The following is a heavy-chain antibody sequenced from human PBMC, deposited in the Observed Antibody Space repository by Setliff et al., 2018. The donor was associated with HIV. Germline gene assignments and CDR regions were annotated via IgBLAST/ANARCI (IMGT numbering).Heavy chain of an antibody. D-gene: IGHD3-3*01. J-gene: IGHJ6*02. CDR1: GNTFSSYG. CDR2: TTPLLGTT. Sequence: ASVKVSCKASGNTFSSYGITWVRQAPGQGLEWMGGTTPLLGTTNYAQKLQGRVTMTTDTSTSTAYMELRSLRSDDTAVYYCARDYITIFGVVSPYYYGMDVWGQGTTVTVSS. CDR3: ARDYITIFGVVSPYYYGMDV. V-gene: IGHV1-18*01.